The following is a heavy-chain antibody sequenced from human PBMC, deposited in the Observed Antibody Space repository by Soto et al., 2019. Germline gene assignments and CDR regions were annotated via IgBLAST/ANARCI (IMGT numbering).Heavy chain of an antibody. Sequence: SETLSLTCTVSGGSISSGDYYWSWIRQPPGKGLEWIGYIYYSGSTYYNPSLKSRVTISVDTSKNQFSLKLSSVTAADTAVYYCARDGGAARLYYYYGMDVRGQGTTVTVSS. CDR1: GGSISSGDYY. CDR2: IYYSGST. V-gene: IGHV4-30-4*01. J-gene: IGHJ6*02. CDR3: ARDGGAARLYYYYGMDV. D-gene: IGHD6-6*01.